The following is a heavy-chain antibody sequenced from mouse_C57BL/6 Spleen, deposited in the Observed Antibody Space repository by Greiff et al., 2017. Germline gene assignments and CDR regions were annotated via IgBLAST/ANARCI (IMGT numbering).Heavy chain of an antibody. Sequence: VQLQQPGAELVMPGASVKLSCKASGYTFTSYWMHWVKQRPGQGLEWIGEIDPSDSYTNYNQKFKGKSTLTVDKSSSTAYMQLSSLTSEDSAVYDCARCGYGSSYEAYWGQGTLVTVSA. V-gene: IGHV1-69*01. CDR3: ARCGYGSSYEAY. CDR2: IDPSDSYT. CDR1: GYTFTSYW. J-gene: IGHJ3*01. D-gene: IGHD1-1*01.